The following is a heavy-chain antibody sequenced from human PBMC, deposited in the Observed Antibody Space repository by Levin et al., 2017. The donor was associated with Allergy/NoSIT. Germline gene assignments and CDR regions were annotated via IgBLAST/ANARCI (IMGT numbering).Heavy chain of an antibody. V-gene: IGHV1-69*06. CDR1: GGTFSSYA. CDR3: ARHIAVAGPHARFDP. D-gene: IGHD6-19*01. J-gene: IGHJ5*02. Sequence: GGSLRLSCKASGGTFSSYAISWVRQAPGQGLEWMGGIIPIFGTANYAQKFQGRVTITADKSTSTAYMELSSLRSEDTAVYYCARHIAVAGPHARFDPWGQGTLVTVSS. CDR2: IIPIFGTA.